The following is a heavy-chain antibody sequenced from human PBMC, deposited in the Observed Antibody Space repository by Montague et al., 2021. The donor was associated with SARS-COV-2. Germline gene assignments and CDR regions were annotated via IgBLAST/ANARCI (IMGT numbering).Heavy chain of an antibody. CDR1: GFIFSIYR. CDR2: IKEDGSEK. CDR3: ASSQGDDYGDYENYYFDY. V-gene: IGHV3-7*01. Sequence: SLRLSCATSGFIFSIYRMTWLRQVPGKGLEWVATIKEDGSEKYYADSVKGRFTISRDNAENSLFLRMDSLRGEDTAVYYCASSQGDDYGDYENYYFDYWGQGPLVTVSS. D-gene: IGHD4-17*01. J-gene: IGHJ4*02.